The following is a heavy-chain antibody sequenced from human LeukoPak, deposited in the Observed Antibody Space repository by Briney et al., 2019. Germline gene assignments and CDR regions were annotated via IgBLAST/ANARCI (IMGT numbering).Heavy chain of an antibody. CDR1: GYSFTSYW. CDR3: ARYRYSGSYWGPFDY. D-gene: IGHD1-26*01. V-gene: IGHV5-51*01. Sequence: GESLKISCKGSGYSFTSYWIGWVRQMPGKGLEWMGIIYPGDSDTRYSPSFQGQVTISADKSISTAYLQWSSPKASDTAMYYCARYRYSGSYWGPFDYWGQGTLVTVSS. J-gene: IGHJ4*02. CDR2: IYPGDSDT.